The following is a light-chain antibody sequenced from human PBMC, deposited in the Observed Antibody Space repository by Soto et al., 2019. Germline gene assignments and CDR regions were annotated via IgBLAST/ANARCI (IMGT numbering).Light chain of an antibody. CDR2: DVT. J-gene: IGLJ2*01. CDR1: SSDIGDYDY. Sequence: QSALTLPASVSGSPGQSITISCTGTSSDIGDYDYVSWYQHLPGKAPKLLIFDVTHRPSGVSDRFSGSKSGNTASLTISGVRPEDEADYYCCSYTDIALDVVFGGGTKLTVL. V-gene: IGLV2-14*01. CDR3: CSYTDIALDVV.